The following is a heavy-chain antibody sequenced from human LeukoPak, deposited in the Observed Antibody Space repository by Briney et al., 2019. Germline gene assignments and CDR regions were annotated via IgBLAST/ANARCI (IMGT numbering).Heavy chain of an antibody. Sequence: PGGSLRLSCAAPGFTFSSYAMHWVRQAPGKGLEWVAVISYDGSNKYYADSVKGRFTISRDNSKNTLYLQMNSLRAEDTAVYYCARGSDGSSSEYYYYGMDAWGQGTTVTVSS. CDR2: ISYDGSNK. D-gene: IGHD6-6*01. V-gene: IGHV3-30-3*01. CDR3: ARGSDGSSSEYYYYGMDA. J-gene: IGHJ6*02. CDR1: GFTFSSYA.